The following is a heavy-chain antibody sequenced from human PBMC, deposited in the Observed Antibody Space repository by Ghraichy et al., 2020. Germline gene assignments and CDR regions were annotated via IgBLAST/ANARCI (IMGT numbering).Heavy chain of an antibody. D-gene: IGHD1-7*01. CDR1: GFTFSSYS. CDR3: ARSILELGFDY. CDR2: ISSSSSYI. V-gene: IGHV3-21*01. Sequence: WGSLRLSCAASGFTFSSYSMNWVRQAPGKGLEWVSSISSSSSYIYYADSVKGRFTISRDNAKNSLYLKMNSLRAEDTAVYYCARSILELGFDYWGQGTLVTVSS. J-gene: IGHJ4*02.